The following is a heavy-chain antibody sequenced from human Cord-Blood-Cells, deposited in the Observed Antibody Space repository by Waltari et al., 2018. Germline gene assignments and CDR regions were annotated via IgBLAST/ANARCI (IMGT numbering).Heavy chain of an antibody. D-gene: IGHD2-8*02. Sequence: QLQEAGTGLVKPSAPLSLTGTVSGGSISSSYWSWLRQPAGKGLEWVGRIYTSGSNNYNPSLKSRVTMSVDTSKNQFSLKLSSVTAADTAVYYCARDPTWSDAFDIWGQGTMVTVSS. J-gene: IGHJ3*02. CDR3: ARDPTWSDAFDI. CDR1: GGSISSSY. V-gene: IGHV4-4*07. CDR2: IYTSGSN.